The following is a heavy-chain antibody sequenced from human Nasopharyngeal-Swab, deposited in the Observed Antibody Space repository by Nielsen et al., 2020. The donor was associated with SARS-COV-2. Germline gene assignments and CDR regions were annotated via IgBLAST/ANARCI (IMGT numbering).Heavy chain of an antibody. CDR1: GFTFSSYG. CDR3: AKGMLQGMDY. D-gene: IGHD2-8*01. J-gene: IGHJ4*02. Sequence: GGPLRPSCAASGFTFSSYGMPWVRQAPGKGLEWVAVISYDGSNKYYADPVKGRFTISRDNSKNTLYLQMNSLRAEDTAVYYCAKGMLQGMDYWGQGTLVTVSS. V-gene: IGHV3-30*18. CDR2: ISYDGSNK.